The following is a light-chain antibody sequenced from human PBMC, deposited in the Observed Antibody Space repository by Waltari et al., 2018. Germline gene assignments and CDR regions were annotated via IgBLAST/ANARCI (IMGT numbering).Light chain of an antibody. V-gene: IGLV1-44*01. CDR1: SSNIGSNT. Sequence: QSVLTQPPSASGTPGQRVTISCSGSSSNIGSNTVNCYQQLPGTAPKLLVYSNNQRPSGVPDRFSGSTSGTSASLAISGLQSEDEADYYCAAWDDSLNGVVFGGGTKLTVL. CDR3: AAWDDSLNGVV. CDR2: SNN. J-gene: IGLJ2*01.